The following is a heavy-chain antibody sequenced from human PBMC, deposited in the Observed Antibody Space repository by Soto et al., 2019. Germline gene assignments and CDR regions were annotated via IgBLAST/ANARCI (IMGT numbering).Heavy chain of an antibody. CDR1: GFIFSKYA. Sequence: QTGGSLRLSCAASGFIFSKYAMSWVRQAPGKGLEWVSGVSGSGDRTDSVEGRFTISRDNSKNTLYLQMNNLRAEDTAVYYCAKDFFSTGLYYFDYWGQGALVTVSS. J-gene: IGHJ4*02. V-gene: IGHV3-23*01. D-gene: IGHD6-19*01. CDR2: VSGSGDR. CDR3: AKDFFSTGLYYFDY.